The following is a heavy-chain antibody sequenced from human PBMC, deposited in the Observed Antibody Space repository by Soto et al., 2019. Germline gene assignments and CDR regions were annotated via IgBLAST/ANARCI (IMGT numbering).Heavy chain of an antibody. CDR3: ANDSKSVEVSAARVYGMDV. CDR2: TRGNGEYT. D-gene: IGHD2-2*01. V-gene: IGHV3-23*01. CDR1: GYTCCFYG. Sequence: GGPLRLSLGGSGYTCCFYGLTWVRQATLNGVAWVSTTRGNGEYTYYSNSLKGRFTVSRDNSKNTMYLEMSSLRAEDTAVYYCANDSKSVEVSAARVYGMDVWGQGTTVTVSS. J-gene: IGHJ6*02.